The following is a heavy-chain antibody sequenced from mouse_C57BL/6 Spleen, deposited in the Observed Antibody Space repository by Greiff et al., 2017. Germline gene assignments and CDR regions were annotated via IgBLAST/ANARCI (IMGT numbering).Heavy chain of an antibody. V-gene: IGHV1-69*01. CDR3: AREELLDY. CDR2: IDPSDSYT. Sequence: VQLQQPGAELVMPGASVKLSCKASGYTFTSYWMHWVKQRPGQGLEWIGEIDPSDSYTNYNQKFKGKSTLTVDKASITAYMQLSSLTSEDSAVYYWAREELLDYWGQGTTLTVSS. CDR1: GYTFTSYW. D-gene: IGHD1-1*01. J-gene: IGHJ2*01.